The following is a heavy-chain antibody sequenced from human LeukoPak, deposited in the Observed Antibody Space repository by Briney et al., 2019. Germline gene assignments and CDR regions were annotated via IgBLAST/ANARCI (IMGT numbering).Heavy chain of an antibody. CDR3: ASPDGDYFSPFDY. CDR2: VYIGGNT. D-gene: IGHD4-17*01. J-gene: IGHJ4*02. Sequence: GGSLRLSCAASGFTFSSYSMNWVRQAPGKGLEWVSVVYIGGNTHYADSVKGRFTSSRDNAKNTLYLQMNSLRAEDTAIYYCASPDGDYFSPFDYWGQGTLVTVSS. V-gene: IGHV3-66*02. CDR1: GFTFSSYS.